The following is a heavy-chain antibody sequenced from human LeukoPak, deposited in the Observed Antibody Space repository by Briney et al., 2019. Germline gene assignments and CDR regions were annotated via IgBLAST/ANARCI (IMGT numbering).Heavy chain of an antibody. CDR2: LSGSANIT. J-gene: IGHJ4*02. Sequence: GGPLRLSCAASGFTFGTYAMNWVRQAPGKGLQWVSSLSGSANITYYSASVKGRYTVSRDNSKNTMYLQMSSLRAEDTAVHYCAKGSDSWNYAYIDYWGQGTLVTVSS. CDR1: GFTFGTYA. D-gene: IGHD1-7*01. V-gene: IGHV3-23*01. CDR3: AKGSDSWNYAYIDY.